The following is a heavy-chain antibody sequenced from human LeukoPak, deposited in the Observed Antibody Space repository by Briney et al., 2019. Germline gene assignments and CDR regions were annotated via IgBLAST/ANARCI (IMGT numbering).Heavy chain of an antibody. J-gene: IGHJ4*02. CDR2: MHPNNSGT. D-gene: IGHD2-2*01. CDR3: ARGRATSTSPGIDY. Sequence: ASVKLSCTTSGSTFTASYMHRVRHAPGQGLEWMGWMHPNNSGTNYAQKFQSRVTMTRDTSISTDYVELSSLRSDDTAVYYCARGRATSTSPGIDYCGQGTLVTVSS. V-gene: IGHV1-2*02. CDR1: GSTFTASY.